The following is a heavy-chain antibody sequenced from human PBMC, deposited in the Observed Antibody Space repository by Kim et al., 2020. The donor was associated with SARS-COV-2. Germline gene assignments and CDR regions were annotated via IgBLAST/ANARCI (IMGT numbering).Heavy chain of an antibody. V-gene: IGHV1-18*04. Sequence: ASVKVSCKASGYTFTSYGISWVRQAPGQGLEWMGWISAYNGNTNYAQKLQGRVTMTTDTSTSTAYMELRSLRSDDTAVYYCARVGFEYDYVWGCDYWGQGTLVTVSS. CDR1: GYTFTSYG. CDR2: ISAYNGNT. D-gene: IGHD3-16*01. CDR3: ARVGFEYDYVWGCDY. J-gene: IGHJ4*02.